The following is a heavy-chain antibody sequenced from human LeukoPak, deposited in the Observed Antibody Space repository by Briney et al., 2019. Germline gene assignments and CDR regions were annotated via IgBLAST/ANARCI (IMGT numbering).Heavy chain of an antibody. Sequence: PSETLSLTCTVSGGSISSSSYYWGWIRQPPGKGLEWIGSIYYSGSTYYNPSLKSRVTISVDTSKNQFSLKLSSVTAADTAVYYCASNTIFGVVIGRPQGAFDIWGQGTMVTVSS. J-gene: IGHJ3*02. CDR3: ASNTIFGVVIGRPQGAFDI. D-gene: IGHD3-3*01. V-gene: IGHV4-39*01. CDR2: IYYSGST. CDR1: GGSISSSSYY.